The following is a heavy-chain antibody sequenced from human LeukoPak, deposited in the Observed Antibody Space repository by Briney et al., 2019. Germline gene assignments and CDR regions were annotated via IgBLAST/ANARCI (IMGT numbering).Heavy chain of an antibody. D-gene: IGHD3-22*01. V-gene: IGHV3-30*02. CDR3: AKDIAGKVKWLLLRNWFDP. J-gene: IGHJ5*02. CDR2: IRYDGSNK. CDR1: GFTFSSSD. Sequence: GGSLRLSCAASGFTFSSSDMHWVRQAPGKGLEWVAFIRYDGSNKYYADSVKGRFTISRDNSKNTLYLQMNSLRAEDTAVYYCAKDIAGKVKWLLLRNWFDPWGQGTLVTVSS.